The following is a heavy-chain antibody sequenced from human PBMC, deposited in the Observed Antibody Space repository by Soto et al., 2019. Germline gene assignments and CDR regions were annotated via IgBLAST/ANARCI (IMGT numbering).Heavy chain of an antibody. D-gene: IGHD6-13*01. CDR1: GGSFSGYY. V-gene: IGHV4-34*01. CDR2: INNSGST. Sequence: QVQLQQWGAGLLKPSETLSLTCAVYGGSFSGYYWSWIRQPPGKGLEWMGEINNSGSTNYNPSLKSRVTISVDTSKNQFSLKLSSVTAADTAVYYCARGRSRRWSAAAGRSRVNRAEYFQHWGQGTLVTVSS. CDR3: ARGRSRRWSAAAGRSRVNRAEYFQH. J-gene: IGHJ1*01.